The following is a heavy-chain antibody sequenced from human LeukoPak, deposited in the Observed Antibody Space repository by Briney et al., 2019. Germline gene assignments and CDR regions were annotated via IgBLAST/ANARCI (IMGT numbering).Heavy chain of an antibody. V-gene: IGHV3-21*01. CDR3: ARGGVSIAVTGTGGFDY. CDR1: GLTLSSDS. Sequence: GGSLRLSCAATGLTLSSDSMNWVRQAPGKGLEWVSSISSSSNYIFYADSVKGRFTISRDNAKNSLYLQMNSLRVEDTAVYYSARGGVSIAVTGTGGFDYWGQETLVTVSS. D-gene: IGHD6-19*01. J-gene: IGHJ4*02. CDR2: ISSSSNYI.